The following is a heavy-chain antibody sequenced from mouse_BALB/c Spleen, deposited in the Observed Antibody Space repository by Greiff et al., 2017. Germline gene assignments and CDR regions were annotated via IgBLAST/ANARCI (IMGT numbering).Heavy chain of an antibody. CDR2: INPSTGYT. Sequence: VQLQQSGAELAKPGASVKMSCKASGYTFTSYWMHWVKQRPGQGLEWIGYINPSTGYTEYNQKFKDKATLTADKSSSTAYMQLSSLTSEDSAVYYCARGESGFEVWGAGPTVPVPS. J-gene: IGHJ1*01. CDR1: GYTFTSYW. V-gene: IGHV1-7*01. CDR3: ARGESGFEV. D-gene: IGHD3-1*01.